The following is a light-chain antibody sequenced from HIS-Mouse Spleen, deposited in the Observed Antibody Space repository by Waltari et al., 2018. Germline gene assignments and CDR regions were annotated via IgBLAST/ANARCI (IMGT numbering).Light chain of an antibody. V-gene: IGLV3-25*03. J-gene: IGLJ2*01. CDR2: KDI. Sequence: SYELTQPPSVSVSPGQTARSTFLGDALPKQHDCWYPQTPGQAPVLVIYKDIERPSGIPERFSGSSSGTTVTLTISGVQAEDEADYYCQSADSSGTYVVFGGGTKLTVL. CDR1: ALPKQH. CDR3: QSADSSGTYVV.